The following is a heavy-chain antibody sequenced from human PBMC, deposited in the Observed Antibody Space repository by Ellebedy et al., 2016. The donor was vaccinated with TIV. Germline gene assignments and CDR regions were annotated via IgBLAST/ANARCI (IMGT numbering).Heavy chain of an antibody. V-gene: IGHV1-8*03. CDR1: GYSFTTYD. Sequence: AASVKVSCKASGYSFTTYDINWVRQATGQGLEWMGWMSAYSGNTGYAQRFQGRLSFTWNTSISTAYMELSSLRSEDTAVYYCARGGGGGVDYWGQGSLVTVSS. D-gene: IGHD4-23*01. CDR2: MSAYSGNT. CDR3: ARGGGGGVDY. J-gene: IGHJ4*02.